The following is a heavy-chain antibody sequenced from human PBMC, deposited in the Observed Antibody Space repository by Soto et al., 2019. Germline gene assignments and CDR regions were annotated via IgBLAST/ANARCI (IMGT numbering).Heavy chain of an antibody. D-gene: IGHD5-12*01. CDR2: LIPIFGTA. J-gene: IGHJ6*02. V-gene: IGHV1-69*01. CDR1: GGTFSSYA. CDR3: ARALPHSDEIYANYGMDV. Sequence: QVQLVQSGAEVKKPGSSVKVSCKAPGGTFSSYAISWVRQAPGQGLEWMGGLIPIFGTANYAQNFQGRVTITADESTSTAYMELSSLRSEDTAVYYCARALPHSDEIYANYGMDVWGQGTTVTVSS.